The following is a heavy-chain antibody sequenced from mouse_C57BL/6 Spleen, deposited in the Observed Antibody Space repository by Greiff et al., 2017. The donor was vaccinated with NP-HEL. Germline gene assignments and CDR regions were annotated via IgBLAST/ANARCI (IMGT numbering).Heavy chain of an antibody. Sequence: VKLQQSGAELVRPGASVKLSCKASGYTFTDYYINWVKQRPGQGLEWIARIYPGSGNTYYNEKFKGKATLTAEKSSSTAYMQLSSLTSEDSAVYFCARDYGRGFAYWGQGTLVTVSA. CDR3: ARDYGRGFAY. J-gene: IGHJ3*01. CDR2: IYPGSGNT. V-gene: IGHV1-76*01. CDR1: GYTFTDYY. D-gene: IGHD1-1*01.